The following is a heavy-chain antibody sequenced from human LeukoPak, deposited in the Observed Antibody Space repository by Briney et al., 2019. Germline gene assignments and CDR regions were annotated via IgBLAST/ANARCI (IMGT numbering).Heavy chain of an antibody. Sequence: ASVKVSCKASGYTFTGYYMHWVRQAPGQGLEWMGWINPNSGGTNYAQKFQGRVTMTRDTSISTAYMELSRLRSDDTAVYYCARDSSGWTGFFDYWGQGTLVTVSS. D-gene: IGHD6-19*01. J-gene: IGHJ4*02. CDR1: GYTFTGYY. V-gene: IGHV1-2*02. CDR2: INPNSGGT. CDR3: ARDSSGWTGFFDY.